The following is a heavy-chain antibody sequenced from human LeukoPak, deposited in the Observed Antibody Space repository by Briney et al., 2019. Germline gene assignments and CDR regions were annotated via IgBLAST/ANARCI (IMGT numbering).Heavy chain of an antibody. CDR2: INPNNGDS. J-gene: IGHJ5*02. V-gene: IGHV1-2*06. CDR3: ARDSAAAGHLWFDP. D-gene: IGHD6-13*01. Sequence: ASVKVSCKASGYTFTGYYVHWVRQAPGQGLEWMGRINPNNGDSNFAQKLQGRVTMTTDTSTSTAYMELRSLRSDDTAVYYCARDSAAAGHLWFDPWGQGTLVTVSS. CDR1: GYTFTGYY.